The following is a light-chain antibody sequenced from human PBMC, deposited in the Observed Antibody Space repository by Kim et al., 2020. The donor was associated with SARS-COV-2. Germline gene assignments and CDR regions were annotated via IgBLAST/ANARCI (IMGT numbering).Light chain of an antibody. J-gene: IGLJ1*01. Sequence: GQRVTIPCPGRRANIGSRIVNWYQQLRETAPKLLIYSNNQRPSEVPDRFSGSKSGTSGSLAISGLQSEDEADYYCAAWDGSLNGYVFGTGTKVTVL. CDR1: RANIGSRI. CDR2: SNN. V-gene: IGLV1-44*01. CDR3: AAWDGSLNGYV.